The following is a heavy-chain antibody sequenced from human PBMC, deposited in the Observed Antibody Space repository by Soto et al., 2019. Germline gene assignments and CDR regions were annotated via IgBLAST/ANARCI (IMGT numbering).Heavy chain of an antibody. J-gene: IGHJ4*02. V-gene: IGHV1-69*02. CDR3: ARDDGLAYCGGDCYS. Sequence: QVQLVQSGAEVKKPGSSVKVSCKASGGTFSSYTISWVRQAPGQGLEWMGRIIPIVGITKYAQKFQGRVTITADKSTSTAYMEQSSLRSEDTAVYYCARDDGLAYCGGDCYSWGQGTLVTVSS. CDR1: GGTFSSYT. CDR2: IIPIVGIT. D-gene: IGHD2-21*02.